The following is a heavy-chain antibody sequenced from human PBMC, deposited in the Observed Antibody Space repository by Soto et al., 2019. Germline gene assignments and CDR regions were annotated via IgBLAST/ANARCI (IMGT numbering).Heavy chain of an antibody. Sequence: QVQLVQSGAEMRKPGASVMVSCKASGYTFTSYAMNWVRQAPGQRLEWMGWINGGNGDTKYSQRFPDRVTSTSDASVNTDYVELSSLTSEDSAIYYWARGPVSRYSADFRWGRGTPVTVSS. CDR2: INGGNGDT. J-gene: IGHJ4*02. CDR3: ARGPVSRYSADFR. V-gene: IGHV1-3*01. CDR1: GYTFTSYA. D-gene: IGHD3-16*02.